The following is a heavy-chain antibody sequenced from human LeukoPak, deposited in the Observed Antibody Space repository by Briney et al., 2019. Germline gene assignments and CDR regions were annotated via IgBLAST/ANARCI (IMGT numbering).Heavy chain of an antibody. CDR3: ARDSSSYSSSWYGYFDY. Sequence: GGSLRLSCAASGFTFSSYAMSWVRQAPGKGLEWVSSISTSGDSTYYADSVKGRFTISRDNSKNTLYLQMNSLRAEDTAVYYCARDSSSYSSSWYGYFDYWGQGTLVTVSS. CDR2: ISTSGDST. V-gene: IGHV3-23*01. CDR1: GFTFSSYA. D-gene: IGHD6-13*01. J-gene: IGHJ4*02.